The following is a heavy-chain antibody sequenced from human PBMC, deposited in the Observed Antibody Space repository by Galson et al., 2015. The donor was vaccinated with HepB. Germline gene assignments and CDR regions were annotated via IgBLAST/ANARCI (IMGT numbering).Heavy chain of an antibody. D-gene: IGHD3-3*01. V-gene: IGHV3-23*01. J-gene: IGHJ4*02. CDR1: GFTFSSYA. CDR3: AKVEFLEWLSPFDY. CDR2: ISGSGGST. Sequence: SLRLSCAASGFTFSSYAMSWVRQAPGKGLEWVSAISGSGGSTYYADSVKGRFTISRDNSKNTLYLQINSLRAEDTAVYYCAKVEFLEWLSPFDYWGQGTLVTVSS.